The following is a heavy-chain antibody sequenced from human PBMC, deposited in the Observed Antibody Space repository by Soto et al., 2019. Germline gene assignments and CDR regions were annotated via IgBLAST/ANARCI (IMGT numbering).Heavy chain of an antibody. J-gene: IGHJ4*02. CDR2: ISGSGGST. Sequence: GGSLRLSCAASGCTFSSYAMSWVRQAPGKGLEWVSAISGSGGSTYYADSVKGRFTISRDNSKNTLYLQMSSLRAEDTAVYYCVKDPVSRIAVAGPDYGGQGTLVPVSS. D-gene: IGHD6-19*01. CDR3: VKDPVSRIAVAGPDY. CDR1: GCTFSSYA. V-gene: IGHV3-23*01.